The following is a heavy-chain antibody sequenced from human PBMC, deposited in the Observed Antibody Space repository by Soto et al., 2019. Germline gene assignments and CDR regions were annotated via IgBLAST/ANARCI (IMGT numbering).Heavy chain of an antibody. CDR3: AKALSGYTYGPFDY. V-gene: IGHV3-9*01. Sequence: GGSLRLSCAASVFTFDDYAMHWVRQAPGKGLEWVSGINWNSGSIGYADSVKGRFTISRDKAKNSLYLQMNSLRTEDTALYYYAKALSGYTYGPFDYWGQGTLVTVSS. J-gene: IGHJ4*02. D-gene: IGHD5-18*01. CDR2: INWNSGSI. CDR1: VFTFDDYA.